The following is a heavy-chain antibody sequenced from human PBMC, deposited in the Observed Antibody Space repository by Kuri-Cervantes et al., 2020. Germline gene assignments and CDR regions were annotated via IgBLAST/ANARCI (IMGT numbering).Heavy chain of an antibody. D-gene: IGHD1-1*01. V-gene: IGHV3-74*01. CDR3: ARGELEPNDYYYYYMDV. Sequence: LSLTCAASGFTFSSYWMHWVRQAPGKGLVWVSRINSDGSSTSYADSVKGRFTISRDNAKNTLYLQMNSLRAEDTAVYYCARGELEPNDYYYYYMDVWGKGTTVTVSS. CDR1: GFTFSSYW. J-gene: IGHJ6*03. CDR2: INSDGSST.